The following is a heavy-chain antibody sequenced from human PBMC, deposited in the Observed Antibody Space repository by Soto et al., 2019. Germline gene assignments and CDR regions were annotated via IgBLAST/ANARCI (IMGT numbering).Heavy chain of an antibody. Sequence: SDTLSLTCSVSGFSIHNSHSFLSCIRQPPGKGLEFIGSVYYSGGANYNPSLKSRVTISVDTSKNHFSLTLNSVTAADTAVYYCGRVIEGENRNTDFESWGKRNLVHVSS. CDR3: GRVIEGENRNTDFES. D-gene: IGHD3-22*01. CDR2: VYYSGGA. J-gene: IGHJ5*01. V-gene: IGHV4-39*02. CDR1: GFSIHNSHSF.